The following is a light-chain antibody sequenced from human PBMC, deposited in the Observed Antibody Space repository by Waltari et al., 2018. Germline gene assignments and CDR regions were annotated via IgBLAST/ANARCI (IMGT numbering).Light chain of an antibody. J-gene: IGKJ2*01. Sequence: EVVLTQSPDTLSLSPGERATLSCRACQRQTKRYLAWYQQKPGQAPRLLIYGASSRAAGIPSRFSGSGSGTDFTLTISRLEPEDFAVYYCQQYGSSILYTFGQGTKLEMK. CDR1: QRQTKRY. CDR2: GAS. V-gene: IGKV3-20*01. CDR3: QQYGSSILYT.